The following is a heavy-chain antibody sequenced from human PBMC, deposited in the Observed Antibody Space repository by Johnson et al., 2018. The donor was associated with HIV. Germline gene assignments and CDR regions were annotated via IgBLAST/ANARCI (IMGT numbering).Heavy chain of an antibody. CDR2: IRYDASYK. CDR3: AKFVGAGSYDAFDI. D-gene: IGHD1-26*01. V-gene: IGHV3-30*02. CDR1: GFTFDDYG. Sequence: QVQLVESGGGVVRPGGSLRLSCAASGFTFDDYGMSWVRQAPGKGLEWVAFIRYDASYKYCTDSVKGRFTMSRDNSKNTLCLQMNSLRAEDTAVYYCAKFVGAGSYDAFDIWGQGTMVTVSS. J-gene: IGHJ3*02.